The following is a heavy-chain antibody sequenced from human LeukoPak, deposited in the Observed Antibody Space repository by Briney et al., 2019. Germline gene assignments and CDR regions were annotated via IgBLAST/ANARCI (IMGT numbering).Heavy chain of an antibody. V-gene: IGHV1-8*01. D-gene: IGHD6-6*01. CDR2: MNPNSGNT. J-gene: IGHJ4*02. Sequence: ASVKVSCKASGYTFTSYDINWVRQATGQGLEWMGWMNPNSGNTGYAQKFQGRVTLTRNTSISTAYMELSSLRSEDTAVYYCARGLIAARPDDDYWGQGTLVTVSS. CDR3: ARGLIAARPDDDY. CDR1: GYTFTSYD.